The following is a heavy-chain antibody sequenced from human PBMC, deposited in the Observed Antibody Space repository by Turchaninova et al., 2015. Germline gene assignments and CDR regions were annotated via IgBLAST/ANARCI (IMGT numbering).Heavy chain of an antibody. Sequence: EVHLVESGGGLVQPGGSLRLSCAASGFTFSIYAMSWVRQAPGKGLGGGCVIGGSGGINCYGDAGKGRFTISRDNAKNTVYLQMNSLRAEDTAVYYCAKDHMTYSSSSGRFDYWGQGTLVTVSS. D-gene: IGHD6-6*01. CDR1: GFTFSIYA. CDR3: AKDHMTYSSSSGRFDY. J-gene: IGHJ4*02. V-gene: IGHV3-23*04. CDR2: IGGSGGIN.